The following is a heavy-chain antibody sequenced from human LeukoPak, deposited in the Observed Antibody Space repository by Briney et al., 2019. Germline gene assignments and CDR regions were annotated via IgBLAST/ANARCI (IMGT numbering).Heavy chain of an antibody. CDR1: GYTFTAYY. Sequence: ASVKVSCKASGYTFTAYYMHWVRQAPGQGLEWMGWINPNSGGTNYAQKFQGRVTMTRDTSISTAYMELSRLRSDDTAVYYCAREGVYYGSGSYFVHYYYYMDVWGKGTTVTVSS. CDR3: AREGVYYGSGSYFVHYYYYMDV. D-gene: IGHD3-10*01. J-gene: IGHJ6*03. CDR2: INPNSGGT. V-gene: IGHV1-2*02.